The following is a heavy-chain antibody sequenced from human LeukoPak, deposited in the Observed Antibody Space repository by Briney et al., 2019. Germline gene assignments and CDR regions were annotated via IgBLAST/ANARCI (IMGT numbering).Heavy chain of an antibody. D-gene: IGHD6-13*01. J-gene: IGHJ4*02. Sequence: GGSLRLSCAASGLTFRRYGMHWVRQTPGKGLEWVAFIESDESIRQYADLVKGRFTISRDNSKNTLYLQMGSLTTEDMAVYYCARGSHRRYSSSWYSLWGQGTLVTVSS. V-gene: IGHV3-30*19. CDR1: GLTFRRYG. CDR3: ARGSHRRYSSSWYSL. CDR2: IESDESIR.